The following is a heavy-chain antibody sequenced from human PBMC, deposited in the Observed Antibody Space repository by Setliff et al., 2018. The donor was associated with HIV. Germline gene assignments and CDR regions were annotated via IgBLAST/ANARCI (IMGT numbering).Heavy chain of an antibody. J-gene: IGHJ4*02. CDR3: AKVVRGAISTIIDY. CDR2: ISGSGRTT. V-gene: IGHV3-23*01. CDR1: GFTFSNYA. Sequence: LRLSCAASGFTFSNYAMNWVRQAPGKGLEWVSSISGSGRTTDYADSVKGRFTSSRDNSKNTLYLQMNSLRAEDTAVYYCAKVVRGAISTIIDYWGQGTLVTVS. D-gene: IGHD3-10*01.